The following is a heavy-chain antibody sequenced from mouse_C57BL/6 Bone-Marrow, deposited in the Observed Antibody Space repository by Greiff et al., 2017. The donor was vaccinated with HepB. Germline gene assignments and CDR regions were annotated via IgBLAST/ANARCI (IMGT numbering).Heavy chain of an antibody. D-gene: IGHD1-1*01. CDR2: ISSGCSTI. V-gene: IGHV5-17*01. CDR1: GFTFSDYG. J-gene: IGHJ1*03. CDR3: ARGYDGSSPYWYFDV. Sequence: EVKLEESGGGLVKPGGSLKLSCAASGFTFSDYGMHWVRQAPEKGLEWVAYISSGCSTIYYADTVKGRFTISRDNAKNTLFLQMTSLRSEDTAMYYCARGYDGSSPYWYFDVWGTGTTVTVSS.